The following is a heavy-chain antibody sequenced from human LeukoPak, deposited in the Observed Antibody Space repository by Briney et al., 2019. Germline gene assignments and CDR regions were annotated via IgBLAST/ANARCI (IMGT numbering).Heavy chain of an antibody. CDR2: IYHSGST. Sequence: ASQTLSLTCAVSGGSISSGGYSWSWIRQPPGKGLEWIGYIYHSGSTYYNPSLKSRVTISVDRSKNQFSLKLSSVTAADTAVYYCARTTVTTNFDYWGQGTLVTVSS. CDR1: GGSISSGGYS. J-gene: IGHJ4*02. CDR3: ARTTVTTNFDY. D-gene: IGHD4-17*01. V-gene: IGHV4-30-2*01.